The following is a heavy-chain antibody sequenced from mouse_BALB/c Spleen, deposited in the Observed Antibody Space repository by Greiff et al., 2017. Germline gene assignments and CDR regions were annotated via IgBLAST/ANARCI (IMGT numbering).Heavy chain of an antibody. D-gene: IGHD2-1*01. CDR3: TRGGGNRFDY. Sequence: EVQLVESGGGLVQPGGSRTLSCAASGFTFSSFGMHWVRQAPEKGLEWVANISSGSSTIYYADTVKGRFTISRDNPKNTLFLQMTSLRSEDTTMYYCTRGGGNRFDYWGQGTTLTVSS. CDR2: ISSGSSTI. CDR1: GFTFSSFG. J-gene: IGHJ2*01. V-gene: IGHV5-17*02.